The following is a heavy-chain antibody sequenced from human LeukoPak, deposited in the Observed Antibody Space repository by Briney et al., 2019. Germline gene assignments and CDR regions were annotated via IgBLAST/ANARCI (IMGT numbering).Heavy chain of an antibody. V-gene: IGHV1-2*02. J-gene: IGHJ4*02. D-gene: IGHD2-15*01. CDR2: INPNSGGT. CDR1: GYTFTGYY. Sequence: ASVKVSCKASGYTFTGYYMHWVRQAPGQGLEWMGWINPNSGGTNYAQKFQGRVTMTRDTSISTAYMELSRLRSDDTAVYYCARDRYCSGGSCAPFGYWGQGTLVTVSS. CDR3: ARDRYCSGGSCAPFGY.